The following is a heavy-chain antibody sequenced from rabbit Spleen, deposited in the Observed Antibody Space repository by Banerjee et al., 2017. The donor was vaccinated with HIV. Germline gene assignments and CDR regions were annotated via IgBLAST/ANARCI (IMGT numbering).Heavy chain of an antibody. V-gene: IGHV1S40*01. D-gene: IGHD6-1*01. CDR3: SRGMVAYGYLMDL. CDR1: GFDFSGGYD. J-gene: IGHJ6*01. Sequence: QSLEESGGDLVKPGASLTLTCTASGFDFSGGYDMCWVRQAPGKGLEWIGCIAAGSSGTISYANWAEGRFTISATSSTMVTLRMTSLTAADTATYFCSRGMVAYGYLMDLWGPGTLVTVS. CDR2: IAAGSSGTI.